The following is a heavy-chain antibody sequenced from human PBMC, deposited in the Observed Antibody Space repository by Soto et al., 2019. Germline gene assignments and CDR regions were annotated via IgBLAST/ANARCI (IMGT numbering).Heavy chain of an antibody. J-gene: IGHJ4*02. CDR1: GVTFSSYA. Sequence: ASVKVSCKASGVTFSSYAISWVRQAPGQGLEWMGGIIPIFGTANYAQKFQGRVTITADESTSTAYMELSSLRSEDTAVYYCARDYYGGNSRPHFDYWGQGTLVTVSS. CDR3: ARDYYGGNSRPHFDY. CDR2: IIPIFGTA. V-gene: IGHV1-69*13. D-gene: IGHD4-17*01.